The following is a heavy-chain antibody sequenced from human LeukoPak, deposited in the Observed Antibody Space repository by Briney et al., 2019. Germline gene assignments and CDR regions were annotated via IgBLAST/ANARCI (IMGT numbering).Heavy chain of an antibody. J-gene: IGHJ6*03. CDR3: ARLTGDSSYYYYYMDV. D-gene: IGHD7-27*01. Sequence: SETLSITCTVSGGSISSYYWSWIRQPPGKGLEWIGYIYYSGSTNYNPSLKSRVTISVDTSKNQFSLKLSSVTAADTAVYYCARLTGDSSYYYYYMDVWGKGTTVTISS. CDR1: GGSISSYY. V-gene: IGHV4-59*01. CDR2: IYYSGST.